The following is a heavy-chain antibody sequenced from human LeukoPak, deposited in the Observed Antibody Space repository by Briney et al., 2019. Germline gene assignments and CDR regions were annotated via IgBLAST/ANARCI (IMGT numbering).Heavy chain of an antibody. Sequence: GGSLRLSCAASGFTVSSNYLSWVRQAPGKGLEWVSGITGSGGSTYNADSETGRFTISRDNSKNMLYLQINSLRAEDTAVYYCAKLQRGCRYADFDYWGQGTLVTVSS. J-gene: IGHJ4*02. V-gene: IGHV3-23*01. CDR1: GFTVSSNY. CDR2: ITGSGGST. D-gene: IGHD2-2*01. CDR3: AKLQRGCRYADFDY.